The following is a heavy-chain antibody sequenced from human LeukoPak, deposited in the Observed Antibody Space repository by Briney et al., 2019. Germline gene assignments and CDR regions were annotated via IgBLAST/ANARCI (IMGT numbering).Heavy chain of an antibody. CDR2: IYPGDSDT. CDR3: ARHAETYYDFWSGYTY. Sequence: PRESLKISCKGSGYSFTSYWIGWVRQMPGKGLEWMGIIYPGDSDTRYSPSFQGQVTISADKSISTAYLQWSSLKASDTAMYYCARHAETYYDFWSGYTYWGQGTLVTVSS. J-gene: IGHJ4*02. CDR1: GYSFTSYW. V-gene: IGHV5-51*01. D-gene: IGHD3-3*01.